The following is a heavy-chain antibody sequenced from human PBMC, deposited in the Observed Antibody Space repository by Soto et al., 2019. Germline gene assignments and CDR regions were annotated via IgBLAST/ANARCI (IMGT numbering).Heavy chain of an antibody. CDR1: GGPFSGFY. V-gene: IGHV4-34*01. CDR3: ARFRRGPAALFDKN. J-gene: IGHJ4*02. D-gene: IGHD2-2*01. Sequence: SETLSLTCAVYGGPFSGFYWSWIRQPPGKELEWIGEINQSGTTNYNPSLKSRVTMSVDASKNQFSLNLRSVTAADTAIYYCARFRRGPAALFDKNWGPGTLVTVSS. CDR2: INQSGTT.